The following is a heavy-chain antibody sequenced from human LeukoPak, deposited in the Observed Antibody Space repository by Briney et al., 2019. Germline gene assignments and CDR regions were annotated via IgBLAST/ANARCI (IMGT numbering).Heavy chain of an antibody. V-gene: IGHV1-2*02. CDR2: INPNSGGT. CDR1: GYTFTGYY. D-gene: IGHD5-24*01. J-gene: IGHJ5*02. CDR3: ARGDRRDGYNLGWFDP. Sequence: ASVKVSCKASGYTFTGYYMHWVRQAPGQGLEWMGWINPNSGGTNYAQKFQGRVTMTRDTSISTAYMELSRLRSDDTAVYYCARGDRRDGYNLGWFDPWGQGTLVTVSS.